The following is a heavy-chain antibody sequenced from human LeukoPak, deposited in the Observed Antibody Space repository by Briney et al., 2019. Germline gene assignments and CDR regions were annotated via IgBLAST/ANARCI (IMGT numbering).Heavy chain of an antibody. CDR2: INWNGGST. D-gene: IGHD3-16*01. J-gene: IGHJ3*02. CDR1: GFTFDDYG. CDR3: ARVMIGHDAFDI. Sequence: GGSLRLSCAASGFTFDDYGMSWVRQAPGKGLELVSGINWNGGSTGYADSVRGRFTISRDNAKNSLYLQMNSLRAEDTALYHCARVMIGHDAFDIWGQGTMVTVSS. V-gene: IGHV3-20*01.